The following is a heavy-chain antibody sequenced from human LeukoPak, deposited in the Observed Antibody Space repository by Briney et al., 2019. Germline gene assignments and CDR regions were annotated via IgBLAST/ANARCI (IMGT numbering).Heavy chain of an antibody. CDR1: GVSMSSYY. CDR3: ARQNYDYPDF. D-gene: IGHD3-16*01. V-gene: IGHV4-4*09. CDR2: ISTSGST. J-gene: IGHJ4*02. Sequence: SETLSLTCTVSGVSMSSYYWSWIRQPPGKGLEWIGYISTSGSTNYNPTLKSRVSMSVDTSRGQFSLRLRFVTAADTAVYYCARQNYDYPDFWGPGTLVTVSS.